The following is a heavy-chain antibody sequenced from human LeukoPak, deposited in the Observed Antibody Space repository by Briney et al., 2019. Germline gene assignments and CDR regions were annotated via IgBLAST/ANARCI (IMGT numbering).Heavy chain of an antibody. CDR3: ARDRESSGFFSYYYGMDV. Sequence: SVKVSCKASGGTFSSYAISWVRQAPGQGLEWMGGIIPIFGTANYAQKFQGRVTMTTDTSTSTVYMDLSSLTYEDTAVYYCARDRESSGFFSYYYGMDVWGQGTTVTVSS. V-gene: IGHV1-69*05. CDR1: GGTFSSYA. D-gene: IGHD6-19*01. J-gene: IGHJ6*02. CDR2: IIPIFGTA.